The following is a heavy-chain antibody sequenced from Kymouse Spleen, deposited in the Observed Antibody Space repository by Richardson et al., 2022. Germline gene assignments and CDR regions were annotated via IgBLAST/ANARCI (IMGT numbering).Heavy chain of an antibody. V-gene: IGHV4-34*01. CDR2: INHSGST. CDR1: GGSFSGYY. J-gene: IGHJ6*02. Sequence: QVQLQQWGAGLLKPSETLSLTCAVYGGSFSGYYWSWIRQPPGKGLEWIGEINHSGSTNYNPSLKSRVTISVDTSKNQFSLKLSSVTAADTAVYYCARGLELYGMDVWGQGTTVTVSS. CDR3: ARGLELYGMDV. D-gene: IGHD1-7*01.